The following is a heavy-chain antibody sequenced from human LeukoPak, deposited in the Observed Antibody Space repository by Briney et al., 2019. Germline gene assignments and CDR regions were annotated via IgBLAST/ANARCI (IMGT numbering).Heavy chain of an antibody. CDR1: GYTLTELS. J-gene: IGHJ3*02. D-gene: IGHD3-22*01. Sequence: ASVKVSCKVSGYTLTELSMHWVRQAPGKGLEWMGGFDPEDGETIYAQKFQGGVTMTEDTSTDTAYMELSSLRSEDTAVYYCATDLTYYYDSSDDAFDIWGQGTMVTVSS. CDR2: FDPEDGET. CDR3: ATDLTYYYDSSDDAFDI. V-gene: IGHV1-24*01.